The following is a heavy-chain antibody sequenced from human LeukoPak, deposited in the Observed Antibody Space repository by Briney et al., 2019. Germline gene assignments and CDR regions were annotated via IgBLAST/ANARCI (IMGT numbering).Heavy chain of an antibody. CDR3: ARDTIVRGVIINFDY. Sequence: GGSLRLSCAASGFTFSSYAMSWVRQAPGKGLEWVSAISGSGGSTYYADSVKGRFTISRDNSKNTLYLQMNSLRAEDTAVYYCARDTIVRGVIINFDYWGQGTLVTVSS. J-gene: IGHJ4*02. V-gene: IGHV3-23*01. D-gene: IGHD3-10*01. CDR2: ISGSGGST. CDR1: GFTFSSYA.